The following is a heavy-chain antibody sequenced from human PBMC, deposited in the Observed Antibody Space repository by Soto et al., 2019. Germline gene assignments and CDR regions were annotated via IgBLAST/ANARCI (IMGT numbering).Heavy chain of an antibody. D-gene: IGHD5-18*01. CDR1: GDSIGSSTNY. J-gene: IGHJ4*02. V-gene: IGHV4-39*01. CDR2: IYHSGNT. CDR3: ARHAWLQLWLVTEY. Sequence: PSETLSLTCSVSGDSIGSSTNYWGWIRQPPGKGLEWIGTIYHSGNTYYNPTLKSRVAISVDMSKNQFPLRLNSVTAADTAVYYCARHAWLQLWLVTEYWGQGALVTVSS.